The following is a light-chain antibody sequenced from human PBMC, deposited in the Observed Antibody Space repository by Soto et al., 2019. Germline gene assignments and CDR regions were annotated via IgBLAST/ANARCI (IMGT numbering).Light chain of an antibody. CDR3: QQYGTSPWT. CDR1: QSVSSSY. V-gene: IGKV3-20*01. J-gene: IGKJ1*01. Sequence: EIVLTQSPGTLSLSPGERATLSCRASQSVSSSYLAWYQQNPGQAPRLLIYGASSRATGIPDTFSGSGSGTDFTLTISRLEPEDFAVYYCQQYGTSPWTFGQGTKVEIK. CDR2: GAS.